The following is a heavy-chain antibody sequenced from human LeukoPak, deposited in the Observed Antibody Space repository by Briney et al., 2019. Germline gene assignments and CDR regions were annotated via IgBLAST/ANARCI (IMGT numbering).Heavy chain of an antibody. Sequence: GGSLRLSCAASGFTFPRHGINWVRQAPGKGLEWVSYISSSGSTIYYADSVKGRFTISRDNAKNSLYLQMNSLRAEDTAMYYCARGRAYDWRSFDYWGQGTLVPVSS. D-gene: IGHD5-12*01. CDR3: ARGRAYDWRSFDY. J-gene: IGHJ4*02. CDR1: GFTFPRHG. V-gene: IGHV3-48*04. CDR2: ISSSGSTI.